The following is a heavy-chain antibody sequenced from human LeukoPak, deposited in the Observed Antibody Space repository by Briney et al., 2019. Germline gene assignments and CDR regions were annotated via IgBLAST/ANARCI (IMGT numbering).Heavy chain of an antibody. J-gene: IGHJ6*04. CDR3: ASASGSYGSGSYYYYGMHV. CDR1: GYPISSGYY. V-gene: IGHV4-38-2*01. Sequence: SETLSLTCAVSGYPISSGYYWGWIRQPPGKGLEGIGSICHSGSTYYNPSLKSRVNISVDTSQHQISLKLSSVTAADTAVYYCASASGSYGSGSYYYYGMHVWGKGTTVTVSS. CDR2: ICHSGST. D-gene: IGHD3-10*01.